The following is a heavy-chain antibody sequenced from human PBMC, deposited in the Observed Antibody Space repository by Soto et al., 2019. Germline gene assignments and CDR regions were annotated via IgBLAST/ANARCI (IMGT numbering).Heavy chain of an antibody. CDR1: GFTFTSSA. J-gene: IGHJ5*02. D-gene: IGHD5-12*01. CDR3: AAVIMDRWLPLGRTLPYNWFDP. CDR2: IVVGSGNT. Sequence: ASVKVSCKASGFTFTSSAVQWVRQARGQRLEWIGWIVVGSGNTNYAQKFQERVTITRDMSTSTAYMELSSLRSEDTAVYYCAAVIMDRWLPLGRTLPYNWFDPWGQGTLVTVSS. V-gene: IGHV1-58*01.